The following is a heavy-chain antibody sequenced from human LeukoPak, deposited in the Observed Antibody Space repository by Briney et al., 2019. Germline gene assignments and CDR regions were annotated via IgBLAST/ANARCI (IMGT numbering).Heavy chain of an antibody. CDR1: GGSISSSNFH. D-gene: IGHD6-19*01. V-gene: IGHV4-39*01. CDR3: ARRIELAGGWFDP. J-gene: IGHJ5*02. Sequence: SETLSLTCTVSGGSISSSNFHWGWIRQPPGKGLEWIGDIYYSGTTYYSPSLASRVSMSVDTSKSQFSLRLSSLTAADTAVYYCARRIELAGGWFDPWGQGSLVTVSS. CDR2: IYYSGTT.